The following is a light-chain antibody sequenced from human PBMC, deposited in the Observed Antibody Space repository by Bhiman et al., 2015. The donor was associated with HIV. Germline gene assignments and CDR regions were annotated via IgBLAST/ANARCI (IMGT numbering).Light chain of an antibody. CDR1: KLGNKY. Sequence: SYELTQPSSVSVSPGQTASITCSGDKLGNKYASWYQQKARQSPVLVIYQDSKRPSGIPERFSGTNSGNTATLTISGTQALDEADYYCQAWDRNSAVFGGGTKLTVL. J-gene: IGLJ2*01. CDR2: QDS. V-gene: IGLV3-1*01. CDR3: QAWDRNSAV.